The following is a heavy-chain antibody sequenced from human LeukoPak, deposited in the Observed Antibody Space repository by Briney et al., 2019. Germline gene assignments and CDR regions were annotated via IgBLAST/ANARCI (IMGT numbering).Heavy chain of an antibody. CDR1: GFSFSTYG. CDR2: ISYDGSNK. J-gene: IGHJ4*02. D-gene: IGHD2-15*01. Sequence: QTGGSLRLSCAASGFSFSTYGMPWVRQAPGKGLEWVAVISYDGSNKHYADSVKGRFTISRDNSKNTLYLQMNSLRAEDTAVYYCAKVRGATATLFDDWGQGTLVTVSS. CDR3: AKVRGATATLFDD. V-gene: IGHV3-30*18.